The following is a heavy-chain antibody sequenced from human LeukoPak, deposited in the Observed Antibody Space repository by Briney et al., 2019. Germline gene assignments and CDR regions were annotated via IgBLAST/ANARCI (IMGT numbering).Heavy chain of an antibody. V-gene: IGHV1-46*01. CDR3: ARDDMVRGAFDY. J-gene: IGHJ4*02. CDR2: INPSGGST. D-gene: IGHD3-10*01. Sequence: GASVKVSCKXSGYTFTSYYMHWVRQAPGQGLEWMGIINPSGGSTSYAQKFQGRVTMTRDTSTSTVYMELSSLRSEDTAVYYCARDDMVRGAFDYWDQGTLVTVSS. CDR1: GYTFTSYY.